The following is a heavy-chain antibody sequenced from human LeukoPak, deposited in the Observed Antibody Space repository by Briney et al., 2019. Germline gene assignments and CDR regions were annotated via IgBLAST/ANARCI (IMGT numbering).Heavy chain of an antibody. CDR1: GFTFSSHW. J-gene: IGHJ4*02. CDR2: TNEAGSGQ. Sequence: GGSLRLSCTASGFTFSSHWMTWVRQAPGKGLEWAANTNEAGSGQNYVGSVKGRFTVSRDNAKNSLYLQMNSLRVEDTAIYYCSNKRDYWGQGTLVTVSS. V-gene: IGHV3-7*01. CDR3: SNKRDY.